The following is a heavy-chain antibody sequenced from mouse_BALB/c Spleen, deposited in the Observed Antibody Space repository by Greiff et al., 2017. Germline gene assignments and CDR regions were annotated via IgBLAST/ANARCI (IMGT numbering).Heavy chain of an antibody. Sequence: LVKTGASVKISCKASGYSFTGYYMHWVKQSHGKSLEWIGYISCYNGATSYNQKFKGKATFTVDTSSSTAYMQFNSLTSEDSAVYYCARPIYYYGSSLGDWGQGTTLTVSS. J-gene: IGHJ2*01. CDR1: GYSFTGYY. V-gene: IGHV1S34*01. CDR3: ARPIYYYGSSLGD. CDR2: ISCYNGAT. D-gene: IGHD1-1*01.